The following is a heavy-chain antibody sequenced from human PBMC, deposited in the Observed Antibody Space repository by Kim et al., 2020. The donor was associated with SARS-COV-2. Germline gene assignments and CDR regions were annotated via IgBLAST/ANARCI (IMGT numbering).Heavy chain of an antibody. D-gene: IGHD2-15*01. Sequence: SETLSLTCTVSGGSISSYYWSWIRQPPGKGLEWIGYIYYSGSTIYNPSLKSRVTISVDTSKNQFSLKLSSVTAADTAVYYCARWIRATGYCSGGSCGNWFAPWGQGTLVTVSS. CDR1: GGSISSYY. J-gene: IGHJ5*02. V-gene: IGHV4-59*13. CDR2: IYYSGST. CDR3: ARWIRATGYCSGGSCGNWFAP.